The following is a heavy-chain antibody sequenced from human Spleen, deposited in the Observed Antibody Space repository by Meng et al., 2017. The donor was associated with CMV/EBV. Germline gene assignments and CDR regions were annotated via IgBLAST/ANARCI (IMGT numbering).Heavy chain of an antibody. CDR3: AREQRFYNVLSGYSPAHYFDS. D-gene: IGHD3-3*01. Sequence: GGSLRLSCAASEFTFSYYWVTWVRQAPGKGLEWVANINEDGSEKYYVDSVKSRFTISRDNAKNSLYLQMNSLRAEDTAVYYCAREQRFYNVLSGYSPAHYFDSWGQGTLVTVSS. CDR1: EFTFSYYW. J-gene: IGHJ4*02. CDR2: INEDGSEK. V-gene: IGHV3-7*01.